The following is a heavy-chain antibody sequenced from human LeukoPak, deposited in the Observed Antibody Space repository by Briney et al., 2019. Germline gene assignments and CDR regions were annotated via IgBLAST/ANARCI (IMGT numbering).Heavy chain of an antibody. CDR3: ARDRPYYYDSSGYSAPDH. CDR1: GFTFDDYG. J-gene: IGHJ4*02. Sequence: GGSLRLSCAASGFTFDDYGMSWVRQAPGKGLEWVSGINWNGGSTGYADSVKGRFTISRDNAKNSLYLQMNSLRAEDTALYYCARDRPYYYDSSGYSAPDHWGQGTLVTVSS. V-gene: IGHV3-20*04. D-gene: IGHD3-22*01. CDR2: INWNGGST.